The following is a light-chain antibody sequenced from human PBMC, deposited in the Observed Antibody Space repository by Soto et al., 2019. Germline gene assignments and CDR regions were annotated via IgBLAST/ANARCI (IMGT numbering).Light chain of an antibody. Sequence: QSALTQPASVSGSPGQSITISCTGTSSDVGAYNYVSWYRQHPGKAPKLVIYEVSNRPSGISSRFSGSKSGNTASLTISGLQAEDEADYYCSSYTQFSTVVFGGGTRSPS. CDR2: EVS. V-gene: IGLV2-14*01. J-gene: IGLJ3*02. CDR1: SSDVGAYNY. CDR3: SSYTQFSTVV.